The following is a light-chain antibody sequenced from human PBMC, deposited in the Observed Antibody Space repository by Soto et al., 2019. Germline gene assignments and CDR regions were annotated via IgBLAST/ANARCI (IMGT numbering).Light chain of an antibody. J-gene: IGLJ2*01. CDR2: DVS. Sequence: QSALTQPASVSGSPGQSITISCSGTSSDVGVYNFVSWYQVHPGNAPRLILYDVSSRPSGVSYRFSGSKSADTASLNISRLQAGDEADYYCRSYTSTAALVVFGGGTKVTVL. CDR1: SSDVGVYNF. V-gene: IGLV2-14*03. CDR3: RSYTSTAALVV.